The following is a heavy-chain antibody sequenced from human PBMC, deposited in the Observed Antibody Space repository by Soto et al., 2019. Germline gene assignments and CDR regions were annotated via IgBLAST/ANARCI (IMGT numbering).Heavy chain of an antibody. J-gene: IGHJ5*02. CDR3: AKSYSSSWYANWFDP. CDR1: GFTFDDYA. CDR2: ISWNRVTI. V-gene: IGHV3-9*01. Sequence: EVQLVESGGGLVQPGRSLRLSCAASGFTFDDYAMFWVRQAPGKGLEWVSGISWNRVTIGYADSVKGRFTISRDNAKNSLYLEMNSLRAEDTALYYCAKSYSSSWYANWFDPWGQGTLVTVSS. D-gene: IGHD6-13*01.